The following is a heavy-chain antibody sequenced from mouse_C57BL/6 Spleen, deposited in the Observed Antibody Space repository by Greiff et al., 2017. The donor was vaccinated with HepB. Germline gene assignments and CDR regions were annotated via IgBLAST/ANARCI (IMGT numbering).Heavy chain of an antibody. D-gene: IGHD2-3*01. Sequence: EVQVVESGGGLVKPGGSLKLSCAASGFTFSSYAMSWVRQTPEKRLEWVATISDGGSYTYYPDNVKGRFTISRDNAKNNLYLQMSHLKSEDTAMYYCARSFYDGYYYFDYWGQGTTLTVSS. CDR3: ARSFYDGYYYFDY. CDR1: GFTFSSYA. J-gene: IGHJ2*01. CDR2: ISDGGSYT. V-gene: IGHV5-4*01.